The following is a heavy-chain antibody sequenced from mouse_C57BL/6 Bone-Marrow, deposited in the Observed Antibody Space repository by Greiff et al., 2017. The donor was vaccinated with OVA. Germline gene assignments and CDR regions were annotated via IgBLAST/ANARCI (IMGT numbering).Heavy chain of an antibody. CDR2: INPSSGYT. Sequence: VKLVAPGAELAKPGASVKLSCKASGYTFTSYWMHWVKQRPGQGLEWIGYINPSSGYTKYNQKFKDKATLTVDKSSSTAYMQLSSLTSEDSAVYYCARVPRTRAVDYGGQGTAVTVTS. V-gene: IGHV1-7*01. D-gene: IGHD2-10*02. CDR1: GYTFTSYW. CDR3: ARVPRTRAVDY. J-gene: IGHJ4*01.